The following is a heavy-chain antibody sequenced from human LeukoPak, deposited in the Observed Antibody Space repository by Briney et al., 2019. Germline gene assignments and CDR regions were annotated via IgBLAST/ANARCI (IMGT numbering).Heavy chain of an antibody. CDR2: INSDGSST. J-gene: IGHJ3*02. V-gene: IGHV3-74*01. Sequence: GGSLRLSCAASGFTFSSYWMHGVPQAPGKGVVWVSRINSDGSSTSYADSVKGRFTISRDNAKNTLYLQMNSLRSEDTDVYYCAREVAVAAFDIWGQGTMVTVSS. D-gene: IGHD6-19*01. CDR3: AREVAVAAFDI. CDR1: GFTFSSYW.